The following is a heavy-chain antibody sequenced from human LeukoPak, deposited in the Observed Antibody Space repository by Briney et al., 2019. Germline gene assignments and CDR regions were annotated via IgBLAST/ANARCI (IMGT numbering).Heavy chain of an antibody. CDR3: ARDDVEDGAFDI. Sequence: ASVKVSCKASGGTFSSYAISWVRQAPGQGLEWMGGIIPIFGTANYAQKLQGRVTITADESTSTAYMELSSLRSEDTAVYYCARDDVEDGAFDIWGQGTMVTVSS. D-gene: IGHD2-15*01. V-gene: IGHV1-69*13. CDR1: GGTFSSYA. CDR2: IIPIFGTA. J-gene: IGHJ3*02.